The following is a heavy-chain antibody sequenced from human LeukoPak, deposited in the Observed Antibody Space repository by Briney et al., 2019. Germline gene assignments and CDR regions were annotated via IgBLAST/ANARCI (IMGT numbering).Heavy chain of an antibody. Sequence: SVKVSCKASGGTFSSYAITWVRQAPGQGLEWMGGIIPIFGTANYAQKFKGRVTITADESTSTAYMEMSSLRSEDTAVYYCARSLGEDGNFDYWGQGTLVTVSS. CDR2: IIPIFGTA. V-gene: IGHV1-69*13. CDR1: GGTFSSYA. D-gene: IGHD1-26*01. J-gene: IGHJ4*02. CDR3: ARSLGEDGNFDY.